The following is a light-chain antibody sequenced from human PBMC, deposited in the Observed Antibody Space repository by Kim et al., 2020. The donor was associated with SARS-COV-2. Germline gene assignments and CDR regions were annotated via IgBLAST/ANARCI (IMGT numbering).Light chain of an antibody. J-gene: IGLJ3*02. CDR3: NSRDSSGNHWV. Sequence: SSELTQDPAVSVALGQTVRLTCQGDSLRSYYASWYQQKPGQAPVLVIYGKNNRPSGIPDRFSGSSSGNTASLTITGAQAEDEADYYCNSRDSSGNHWVFGGGTQLTVL. CDR1: SLRSYY. V-gene: IGLV3-19*01. CDR2: GKN.